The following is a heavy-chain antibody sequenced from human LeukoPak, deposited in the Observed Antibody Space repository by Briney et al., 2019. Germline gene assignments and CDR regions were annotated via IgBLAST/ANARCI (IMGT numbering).Heavy chain of an antibody. CDR1: GFTFSSYS. J-gene: IGHJ3*02. Sequence: PGGSLRLSCAASGFTFSSYSMNWVRQAPGKGLEWVSSISSSSSYIYYADSVKGRFTTSRDNAKNSLYLQMNSLRAEDTAVYYCARAHLTGAFDIWGQGTMVTVSS. CDR3: ARAHLTGAFDI. V-gene: IGHV3-21*01. D-gene: IGHD3-10*01. CDR2: ISSSSSYI.